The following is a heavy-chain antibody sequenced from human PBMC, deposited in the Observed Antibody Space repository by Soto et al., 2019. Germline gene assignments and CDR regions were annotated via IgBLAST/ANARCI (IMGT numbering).Heavy chain of an antibody. J-gene: IGHJ6*02. V-gene: IGHV5-51*01. D-gene: IGHD3-22*01. Sequence: GESLKISCKGSGYGFTNYWIGWVRQMPGKGLEWMGIIYSGDSDIRYSPSFQGQVTISADKSISTAYLQWSSLKASDTAMFYCARLKDSSGYYFYGMDVWGQGTTVTVSS. CDR3: ARLKDSSGYYFYGMDV. CDR1: GYGFTNYW. CDR2: IYSGDSDI.